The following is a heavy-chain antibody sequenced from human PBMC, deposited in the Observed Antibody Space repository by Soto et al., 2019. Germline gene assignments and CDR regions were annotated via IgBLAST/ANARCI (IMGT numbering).Heavy chain of an antibody. CDR1: GFSLSTSGVG. CDR3: AHTGIAATLPHYFDY. V-gene: IGHV2-5*01. CDR2: IYWNDDK. D-gene: IGHD2-15*01. Sequence: GSGPTLGNPTQTLTLTCTFSGFSLSTSGVGVGWIRQPPGKALEWLALIYWNDDKRYSPSLKSRLTITKDTSKNQVVLTMTNMDPVDTATYYCAHTGIAATLPHYFDYWGQGTLVTVSS. J-gene: IGHJ4*02.